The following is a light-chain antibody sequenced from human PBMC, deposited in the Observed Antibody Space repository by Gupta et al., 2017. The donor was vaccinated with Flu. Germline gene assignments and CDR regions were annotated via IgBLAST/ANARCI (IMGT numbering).Light chain of an antibody. V-gene: IGKV3-11*01. J-gene: IGKJ4*01. CDR2: DAS. CDR3: QQRSNWPLT. Sequence: EIVLTHSPATLSLSPGERATLSCRASQSVSSYLAWYQQKPGQAPRLLIYDASNRATGFPARFSGSGSGTEFTLTISSREPEDFAVYYCQQRSNWPLTFGGGTKVEIK. CDR1: QSVSSY.